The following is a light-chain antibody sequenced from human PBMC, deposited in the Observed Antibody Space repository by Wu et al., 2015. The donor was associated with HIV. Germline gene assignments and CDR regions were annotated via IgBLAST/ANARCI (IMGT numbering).Light chain of an antibody. CDR1: QSVRDD. J-gene: IGKJ2*03. V-gene: IGKV3-15*01. CDR3: QHYNSWPYS. CDR2: GIS. Sequence: EIVMTQSPATLSVSPGERVTLSCRASQSVRDDLAWYQQKPGQAPRLLIYGISTRATGVPARFSDSRSGTEFTLTISSIQSEDFAVYYCQHYNSWPYSFGQGTMLEIK.